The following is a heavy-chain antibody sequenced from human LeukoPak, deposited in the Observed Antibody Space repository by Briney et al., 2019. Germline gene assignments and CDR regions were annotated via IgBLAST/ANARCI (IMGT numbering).Heavy chain of an antibody. J-gene: IGHJ5*02. D-gene: IGHD5/OR15-5a*01. CDR3: GKGPGYSVYDNLPHH. CDR1: GFRFSSYG. Sequence: GSLRLSCAASGFRFSSYGMHWVRQAPGKGLEWVAVISDDGIKIYYGDSVKGRFTISRDNSKNTLNLQMGSLRADDTAVYYCGKGPGYSVYDNLPHHWGQGTLVTVSS. V-gene: IGHV3-30*18. CDR2: ISDDGIKI.